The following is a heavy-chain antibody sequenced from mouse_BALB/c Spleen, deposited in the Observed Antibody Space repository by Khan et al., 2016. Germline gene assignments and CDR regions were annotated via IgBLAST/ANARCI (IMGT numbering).Heavy chain of an antibody. J-gene: IGHJ4*01. Sequence: QVQLKQSGPGLVQPSQSLSITCTVSGFSLTTYGVHWVRQSPGKGLEWLGVIWSGGNTDYNAAFISRLNINKDNSKSQVFFKMNSLQVNYTAIYYCARMGNSFITTMWGAIDCWGQGTSVTVSS. CDR3: ARMGNSFITTMWGAIDC. V-gene: IGHV2-2*02. CDR2: IWSGGNT. CDR1: GFSLTTYG. D-gene: IGHD1-1*01.